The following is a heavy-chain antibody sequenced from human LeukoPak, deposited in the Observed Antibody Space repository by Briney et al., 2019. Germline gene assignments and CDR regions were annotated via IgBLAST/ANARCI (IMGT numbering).Heavy chain of an antibody. V-gene: IGHV1-18*01. D-gene: IGHD4-11*01. CDR1: GGTFSSYA. Sequence: VKVSCKASGGTFSSYAISWVRQAPGQGLEWMGWISAYNVNTNDAQKLQGRVTMTTDTSTTTAYMELRSLRSDDTAVYYCARVPVSGPGARFDYWGQGTLVTVSS. CDR2: ISAYNVNT. J-gene: IGHJ4*02. CDR3: ARVPVSGPGARFDY.